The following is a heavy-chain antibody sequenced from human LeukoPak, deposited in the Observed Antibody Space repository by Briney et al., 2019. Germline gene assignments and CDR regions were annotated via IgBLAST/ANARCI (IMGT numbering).Heavy chain of an antibody. J-gene: IGHJ6*03. CDR3: AREGQVSMIVVVIYYYYYYMDV. CDR1: GFTFSNYA. D-gene: IGHD3-22*01. V-gene: IGHV3-30*04. CDR2: ISYDGSNK. Sequence: GRSLRLSCAASGFTFSNYAMHWVRQAPGKGLEWVAVISYDGSNKYYADSVKGRFTISRDNSKNTLYLQMNSLRAEDTAVYYCAREGQVSMIVVVIYYYYYYMDVWGKGTTVTVSS.